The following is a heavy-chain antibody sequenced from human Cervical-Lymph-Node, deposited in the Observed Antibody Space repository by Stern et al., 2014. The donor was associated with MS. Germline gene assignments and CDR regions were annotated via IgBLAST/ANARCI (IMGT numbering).Heavy chain of an antibody. CDR3: TTDAQYDFWSGYSAFDY. CDR1: GFTFSNAW. J-gene: IGHJ4*02. CDR2: IKSKTDGGTT. V-gene: IGHV3-15*01. D-gene: IGHD3-3*01. Sequence: EDQLVESGGGLVKPGGSLRLSCAASGFTFSNAWMSWVRQAPGKGLEWVGRIKSKTDGGTTDYAAPVKGRFTISRDDSKNTLYLQMNSLKTEDTAVYYCTTDAQYDFWSGYSAFDYWGQGTLVTVSS.